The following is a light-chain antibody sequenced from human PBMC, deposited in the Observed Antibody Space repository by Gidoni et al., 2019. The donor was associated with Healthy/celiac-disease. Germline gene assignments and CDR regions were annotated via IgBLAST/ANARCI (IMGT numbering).Light chain of an antibody. J-gene: IGKJ3*01. CDR1: QSVSSY. V-gene: IGKV3-11*01. CDR2: DAS. CDR3: QQRSNWPLFT. Sequence: IVLTQSPATLSLSPGERATLSCRASQSVSSYLAWYQQKPGQAPRLLIYDASNRAPGIPARFSVSGSGTDFTLTISSLEPEDFAVYSCQQRSNWPLFTFGPGTKVDIK.